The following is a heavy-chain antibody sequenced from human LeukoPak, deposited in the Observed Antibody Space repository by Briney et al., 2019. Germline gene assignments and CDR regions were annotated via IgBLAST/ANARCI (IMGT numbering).Heavy chain of an antibody. Sequence: GSLRLSCAASEFSVGSNYMTWVRQAPGKGLVWVSRINSDGSTTSYADSVKGRFTISRDNAKNTLYLQMNSLRAEDTAVYYCARDDYGGRGEFDYWGQGTLVTVSS. J-gene: IGHJ4*02. D-gene: IGHD4-23*01. CDR1: EFSVGSNY. CDR2: INSDGSTT. CDR3: ARDDYGGRGEFDY. V-gene: IGHV3-74*01.